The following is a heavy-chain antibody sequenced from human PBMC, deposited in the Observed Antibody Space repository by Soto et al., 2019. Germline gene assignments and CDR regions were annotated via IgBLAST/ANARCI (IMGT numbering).Heavy chain of an antibody. CDR2: IYHTGNA. CDR1: GGSVSGGGYY. V-gene: IGHV4-31*03. Sequence: QVQLQESGPGLVKPSQTLSLTCSVSGGSVSGGGYYWSWIRQLPGKGLEWIGYIYHTGNAFYNPSLKSRVTILLDTSKSQFSLKLTSVTAADTAMYHCAGNPARSMFDYWGQGTLVTVSS. CDR3: AGNPARSMFDY. D-gene: IGHD1-1*01. J-gene: IGHJ4*02.